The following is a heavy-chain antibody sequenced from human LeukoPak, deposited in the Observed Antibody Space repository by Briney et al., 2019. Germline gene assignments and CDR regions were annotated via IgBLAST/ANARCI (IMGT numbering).Heavy chain of an antibody. J-gene: IGHJ4*02. D-gene: IGHD3-22*01. CDR1: SGSFSSYY. Sequence: SETLSLTCTGSSGSFSSYYWNWIRQPAGKGLEWIGRIYITGSTNYNPSLKSRVTMSVDTSKNQFSLNLSSVTAADTAVYYCARGRGYYQDYWGQGTLVTVSS. CDR3: ARGRGYYQDY. CDR2: IYITGST. V-gene: IGHV4-4*07.